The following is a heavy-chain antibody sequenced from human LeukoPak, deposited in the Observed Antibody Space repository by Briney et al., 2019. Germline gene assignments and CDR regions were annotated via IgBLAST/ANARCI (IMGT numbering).Heavy chain of an antibody. CDR2: IYYSGST. CDR1: GGSVSSGSYY. J-gene: IGHJ5*02. Sequence: PSETLSLTCTVSGGSVSSGSYYWSWIRQPPGTGLEWIGYIYYSGSTNYNPSLKSRVTISVDTSKNQFSLKLSSVTAADTAVYYCARESVVTVTTHKRNWPDPWGQGTLVTVSS. V-gene: IGHV4-61*01. CDR3: ARESVVTVTTHKRNWPDP. D-gene: IGHD4-17*01.